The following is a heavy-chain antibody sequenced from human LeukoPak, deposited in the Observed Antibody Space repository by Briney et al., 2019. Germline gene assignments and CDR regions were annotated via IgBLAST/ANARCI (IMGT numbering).Heavy chain of an antibody. CDR1: GGSISNGVYY. CDR2: IYYSGST. Sequence: PSETLSLTCTVSGGSISNGVYYWSWIRQHPGKGLEWIGYIYYSGSTYYSPSLKSRLTMSVDTSKNQFSLKLSSVTAADTAVYYCARDLGGGSFDFWGQGTLVTVSS. J-gene: IGHJ4*02. V-gene: IGHV4-31*03. D-gene: IGHD2-15*01. CDR3: ARDLGGGSFDF.